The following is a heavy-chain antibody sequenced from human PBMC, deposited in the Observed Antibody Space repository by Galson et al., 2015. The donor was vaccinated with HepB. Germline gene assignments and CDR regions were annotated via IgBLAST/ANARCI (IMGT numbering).Heavy chain of an antibody. J-gene: IGHJ4*02. CDR3: AKGNGYNKGFFDD. CDR1: GDSVSSKRAT. D-gene: IGHD5-24*01. Sequence: CAISGDSVSSKRATWNWIRQSPSRGLEWLGRTYYRSKWYNDYAVSVKSRITINPDTSKNQFSLQLNSVTPEDTAVYYCAKGNGYNKGFFDDWGQGTLVTVSS. V-gene: IGHV6-1*01. CDR2: TYYRSKWYN.